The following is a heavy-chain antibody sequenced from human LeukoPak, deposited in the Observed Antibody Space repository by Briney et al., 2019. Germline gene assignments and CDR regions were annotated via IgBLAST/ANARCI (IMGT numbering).Heavy chain of an antibody. CDR3: ARSGYFDWLSLDY. D-gene: IGHD3-9*01. J-gene: IGHJ4*02. CDR1: GYSISSSYY. CDR2: MYHSGST. V-gene: IGHV4-38-2*02. Sequence: SETLSLTCTVSGYSISSSYYWGWIRQPPGKGLEWIGTMYHSGSTYYNPSLKSRVTISVDTSKNQFSLKLSSVTAADTAVYYCARSGYFDWLSLDYWGQGTLVTLSS.